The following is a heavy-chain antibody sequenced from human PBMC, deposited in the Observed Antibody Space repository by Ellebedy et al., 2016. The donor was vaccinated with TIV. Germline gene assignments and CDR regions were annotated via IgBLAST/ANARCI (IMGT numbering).Heavy chain of an antibody. CDR1: GGSISNYY. J-gene: IGHJ1*01. CDR3: ARSAGVATIWQYLQY. V-gene: IGHV4-59*01. D-gene: IGHD5-12*01. Sequence: SETLSLTXTVSGGSISNYYWSWIRQPPGKGLEWVGYIYDSGSTNYNPSLKSRVTISVDTSKNHFSLKVNSVTAADTAVYYCARSAGVATIWQYLQYWGQGTLVTVSS. CDR2: IYDSGST.